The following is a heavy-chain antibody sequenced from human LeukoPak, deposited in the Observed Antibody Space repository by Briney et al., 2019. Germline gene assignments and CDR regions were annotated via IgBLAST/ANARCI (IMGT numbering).Heavy chain of an antibody. CDR1: GGSITSGDYY. CDR2: IYYSGST. D-gene: IGHD2/OR15-2a*01. CDR3: ARDPRSPNSYFDY. J-gene: IGHJ4*02. Sequence: SETLSLTCTVSGGSITSGDYYWSWIRQPPGKGLEWIGYIYYSGSTYYNPSLRSRVTISVDTSKNQFSLKLSSVTAADTAVYYCARDPRSPNSYFDYWGQGTLVTVSS. V-gene: IGHV4-30-4*02.